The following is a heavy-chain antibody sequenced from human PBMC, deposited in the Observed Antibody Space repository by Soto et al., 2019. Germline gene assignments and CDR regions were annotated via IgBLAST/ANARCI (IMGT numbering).Heavy chain of an antibody. CDR1: GFTFSSYW. CDR3: ARGDCSGGSCYYFQH. CDR2: IKQDGSEK. V-gene: IGHV3-7*03. Sequence: GGSLRLSCAASGFTFSSYWMSWVRQAPGKGLEWVANIKQDGSEKYYVDSVKGRFTISRDNAKNSLYLQMNSLRAEDTTVYYCARGDCSGGSCYYFQHWGQGTLVTVSS. D-gene: IGHD2-15*01. J-gene: IGHJ1*01.